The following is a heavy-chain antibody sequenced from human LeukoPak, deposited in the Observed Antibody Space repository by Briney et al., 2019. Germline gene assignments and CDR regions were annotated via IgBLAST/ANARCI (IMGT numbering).Heavy chain of an antibody. V-gene: IGHV3-30*18. CDR1: GFSFKDYN. Sequence: GGSLRLSCAASGFSFKDYNMHWVRQAPGKGLEGVAVITYDGGNEYYTDSVKGRFTISRDNSKSTLYLQMNSLRTEDTAVYYCAKVRWDNSGWYYLDSWGQGTLVTVSS. CDR2: ITYDGGNE. D-gene: IGHD6-19*01. CDR3: AKVRWDNSGWYYLDS. J-gene: IGHJ4*02.